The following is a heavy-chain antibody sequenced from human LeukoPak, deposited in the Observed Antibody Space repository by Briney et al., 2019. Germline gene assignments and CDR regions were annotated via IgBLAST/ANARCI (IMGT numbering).Heavy chain of an antibody. V-gene: IGHV4-34*01. CDR3: ARGLLVRGLTYYYYYGMDV. CDR2: INHSGST. J-gene: IGHJ6*02. CDR1: GGSFSGYY. D-gene: IGHD3-10*01. Sequence: SETLSLTCAVYGGSFSGYYWSWIRQPPGKGLEWIGEINHSGSTNYNPSLKSRVTISVDTSKNQFSLKLSSVTAADTAVYYCARGLLVRGLTYYYYYGMDVWGQGITVTVSS.